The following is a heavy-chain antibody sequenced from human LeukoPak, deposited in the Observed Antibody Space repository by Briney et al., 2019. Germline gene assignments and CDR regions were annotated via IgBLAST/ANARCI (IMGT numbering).Heavy chain of an antibody. CDR3: ARGWRNWNDVPSFDY. CDR2: ISSSSSTI. Sequence: GGSLRLSCAASGITFSRYSMNWVRQAPGKGLEWVSYISSSSSTIYYADSVKGRFTISRDNSKNTLYLQMNSLRAGDTAVYYCARGWRNWNDVPSFDYWGQGTLVTVSS. D-gene: IGHD1-1*01. J-gene: IGHJ4*02. V-gene: IGHV3-48*01. CDR1: GITFSRYS.